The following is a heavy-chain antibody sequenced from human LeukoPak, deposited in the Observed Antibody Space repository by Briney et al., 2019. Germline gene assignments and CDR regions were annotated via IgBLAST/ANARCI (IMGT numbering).Heavy chain of an antibody. CDR1: GYTFTGYY. Sequence: GASVKASCKASGYTFTGYYMHWVRQAPGQGLEWMGWTNPNSGGTNYAQKFQGRVTMTSDTSISTAYMELSRLRSDDTAVYYCARGSAVRGWDDYSGYYPTFDYWGQGTLVTVSS. J-gene: IGHJ4*02. D-gene: IGHD3-22*01. CDR2: TNPNSGGT. CDR3: ARGSAVRGWDDYSGYYPTFDY. V-gene: IGHV1-2*02.